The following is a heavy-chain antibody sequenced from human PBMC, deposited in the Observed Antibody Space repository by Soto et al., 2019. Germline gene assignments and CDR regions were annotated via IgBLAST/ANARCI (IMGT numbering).Heavy chain of an antibody. CDR1: GDTIYSDNYY. CDR2: IYYSGKT. D-gene: IGHD1-26*01. J-gene: IGHJ4*02. V-gene: IGHV4-30-4*01. CDR3: ASGGSMLPSALTSPWDL. Sequence: QVQLRESGPGLVKPSQTLSLTCTASGDTIYSDNYYWTWIRQPPGSSLELIAYIYYSGKTYYNPSPTSRTVISLDTSKNQFCLRLSSVTAAETAVYFCASGGSMLPSALTSPWDLWGQGILVTASS.